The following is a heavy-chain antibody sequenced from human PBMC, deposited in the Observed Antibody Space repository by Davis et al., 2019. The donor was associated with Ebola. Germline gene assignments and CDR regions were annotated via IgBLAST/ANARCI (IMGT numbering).Heavy chain of an antibody. CDR1: GFTFSSFA. D-gene: IGHD3-9*01. Sequence: PGGSLRLSCSTSGFTFSSFAMSWVRQAPGKGLESVATMSGTSSVTFYALSVKGRFTISKDNAKNSLYLQMNSLRAEDTAVNYCARGPGYLIDYWGQGTLVTVSS. J-gene: IGHJ4*02. V-gene: IGHV3-21*01. CDR3: ARGPGYLIDY. CDR2: MSGTSSVT.